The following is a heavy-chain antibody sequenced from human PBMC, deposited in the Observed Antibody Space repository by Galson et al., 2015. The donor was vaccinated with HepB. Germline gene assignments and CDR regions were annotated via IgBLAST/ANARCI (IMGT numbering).Heavy chain of an antibody. V-gene: IGHV4-39*01. J-gene: IGHJ5*02. Sequence: ETLSLTCSVAGDSISGSAYYWAWLRQSPQKGPEWIGTINYRGDTNDDPSLKSRVSISVDAPKNQISLKLTSVSAADSGVYYCARGVRGSRYCWFDAWGQGSVVTVSS. CDR1: GDSISGSAYY. CDR2: INYRGDT. CDR3: ARGVRGSRYCWFDA. D-gene: IGHD2-15*01.